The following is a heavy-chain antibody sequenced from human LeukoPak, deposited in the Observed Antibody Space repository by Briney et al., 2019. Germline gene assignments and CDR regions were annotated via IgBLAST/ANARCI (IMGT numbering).Heavy chain of an antibody. Sequence: GRSLRLSCAASGFTFSSYGMHWVRQAPGKGLEWVAVISYDGSNKYYADSVKGRFTISRDNSKNTLYLQMNSLRAEDTAVYYCAKSEYQLLNPQLSLGFYYWGQGTLVTVSS. CDR3: AKSEYQLLNPQLSLGFYY. CDR2: ISYDGSNK. D-gene: IGHD2-2*02. V-gene: IGHV3-30*18. CDR1: GFTFSSYG. J-gene: IGHJ4*02.